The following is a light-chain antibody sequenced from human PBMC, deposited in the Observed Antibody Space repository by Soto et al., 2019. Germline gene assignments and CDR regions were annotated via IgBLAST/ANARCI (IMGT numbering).Light chain of an antibody. Sequence: EVMMTQSPASLSVSPGERATLSCRTSQSVNSDLAWYQHKPGQAPRLLIYGASTRATGIPARFSGSGSGTEFTLTISSLQSEDFAVNYCQQYNNWPPFTFGQGTKLDIK. CDR3: QQYNNWPPFT. CDR2: GAS. CDR1: QSVNSD. V-gene: IGKV3-15*01. J-gene: IGKJ2*01.